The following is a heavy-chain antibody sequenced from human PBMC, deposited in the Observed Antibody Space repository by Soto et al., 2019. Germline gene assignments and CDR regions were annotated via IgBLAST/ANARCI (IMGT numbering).Heavy chain of an antibody. CDR3: ARGLRGYAICALDY. D-gene: IGHD5-18*01. CDR1: GGSFSGYY. CDR2: INHSGST. Sequence: PSETLSLTCAVYGGSFSGYYWSWIRQPPGKGLEWIGEINHSGSTNYNPSLKSRVTISVDTSKNQFSLKLSSVTAADTAVYYCARGLRGYAICALDYWGQGTLVTVSS. J-gene: IGHJ4*02. V-gene: IGHV4-34*01.